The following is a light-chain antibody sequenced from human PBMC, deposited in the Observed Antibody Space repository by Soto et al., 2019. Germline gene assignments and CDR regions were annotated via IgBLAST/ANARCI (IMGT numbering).Light chain of an antibody. CDR1: SSDVGSYNL. CDR2: EGS. V-gene: IGLV2-14*02. Sequence: QSVLTQPASVSGSPGQSITISCTGTSSDVGSYNLVSWYQQHPGKAPKLMIYEGSKRPSGVSNRFSGSKSGNTASLTISGLQAEDEADYYCSSYASSGAVVFGGGTKLTVL. J-gene: IGLJ3*02. CDR3: SSYASSGAVV.